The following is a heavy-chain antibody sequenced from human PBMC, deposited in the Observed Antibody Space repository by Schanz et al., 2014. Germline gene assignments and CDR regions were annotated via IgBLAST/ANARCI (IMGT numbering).Heavy chain of an antibody. J-gene: IGHJ6*02. CDR2: INPNSGGT. D-gene: IGHD6-13*01. V-gene: IGHV1-2*06. CDR3: ARDGHSSIWDSYYFYGLDV. CDR1: GYTFIDYY. Sequence: QVQLVQSGGEVKTPGASVKVSCKASGYTFIDYYMHWVRQAPGQGLEWMGRINPNSGGTNYAENFQGRVTMTRDTSTSTVYMELSRLTSDDTALYYCARDGHSSIWDSYYFYGLDVWGQGTTVTVSS.